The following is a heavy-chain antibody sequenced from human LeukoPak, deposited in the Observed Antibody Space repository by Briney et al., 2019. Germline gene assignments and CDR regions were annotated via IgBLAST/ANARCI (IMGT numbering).Heavy chain of an antibody. V-gene: IGHV3-30-3*01. CDR3: ARETILWFGALGGMDV. J-gene: IGHJ6*02. CDR1: GFTFSSHV. D-gene: IGHD3-10*01. Sequence: GGSLRLSCAASGFTFSSHVMHRVRQAPGKGLEWVAVVSYEGSNIYYADSVKGRFTISRDKSKNTLYLQMNSLRAEDTAVCYCARETILWFGALGGMDVWGQGTTVTVSS. CDR2: VSYEGSNI.